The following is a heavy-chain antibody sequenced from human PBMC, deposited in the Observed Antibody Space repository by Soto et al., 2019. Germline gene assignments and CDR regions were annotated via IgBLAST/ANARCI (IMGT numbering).Heavy chain of an antibody. J-gene: IGHJ4*02. CDR1: GYTFINYA. Sequence: QVQLVQSGAEGKKPGASVKVSCKASGYTFINYAMHWVRQAPGQRLERMGWITAGIDDTKISQRFHGRVTITRDTSASTAYMELTSLRSEDTGVYYCERDWEHWGQGTLVTVSS. D-gene: IGHD1-1*01. V-gene: IGHV1-3*01. CDR2: ITAGIDDT. CDR3: ERDWEH.